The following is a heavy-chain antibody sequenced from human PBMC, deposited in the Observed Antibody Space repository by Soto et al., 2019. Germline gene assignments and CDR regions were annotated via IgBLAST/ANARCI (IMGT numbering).Heavy chain of an antibody. Sequence: PSETLSLTCTVSGGSISSGGYYWSWIRQHPGKGLEWIGYIYYSGSTYYNPSLKSRVTISVDTSKNQFSLKLSSVTAADTAVYYCARANYDYVWGSYRYVSYYAMDVWVQGTTVTV. V-gene: IGHV4-31*03. CDR2: IYYSGST. CDR1: GGSISSGGYY. J-gene: IGHJ6*02. D-gene: IGHD3-16*02. CDR3: ARANYDYVWGSYRYVSYYAMDV.